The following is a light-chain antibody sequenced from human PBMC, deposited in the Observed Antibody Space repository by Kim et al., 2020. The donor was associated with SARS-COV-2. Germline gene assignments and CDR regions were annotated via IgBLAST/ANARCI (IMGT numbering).Light chain of an antibody. CDR2: AAS. CDR1: QSLSSY. J-gene: IGKJ4*02. Sequence: DIQMTQSPSSLSASVGDRVTITCRASQSLSSYLNWYQQKPGKAPKLLIYAASSLQSGVPSRFSGNGSGTDFTLTISSLQPEDFAIYYCQQGYSTPLSFGGGTKVDIK. V-gene: IGKV1-39*01. CDR3: QQGYSTPLS.